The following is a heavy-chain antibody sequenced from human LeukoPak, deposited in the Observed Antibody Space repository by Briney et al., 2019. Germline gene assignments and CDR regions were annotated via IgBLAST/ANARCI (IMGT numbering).Heavy chain of an antibody. D-gene: IGHD6-6*01. V-gene: IGHV4-39*01. J-gene: IGHJ4*02. Sequence: VKPSETLSLTCTVSGGSISSSSYYWGWIRQPPGKGLEWIGSIYYSGSTYYNPSLKSRVTISVNTSKNQFSLKLSSVTATDTAVYYCGLTYSSSSKFDYWGQETLVTVSS. CDR1: GGSISSSSYY. CDR3: GLTYSSSSKFDY. CDR2: IYYSGST.